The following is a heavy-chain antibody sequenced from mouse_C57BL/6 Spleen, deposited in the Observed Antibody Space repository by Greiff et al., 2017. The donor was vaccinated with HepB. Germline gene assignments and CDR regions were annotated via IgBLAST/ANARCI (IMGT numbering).Heavy chain of an antibody. V-gene: IGHV1-63*01. D-gene: IGHD3-1*01. Sequence: QVQLKESGAELVRPGASVKMSCKASGYTFTNYWIGWVKQRPGQGLEWIGDIYPGGGYTNYNEKFKGKATLTADKSSSTAYMQFSSLASEDSAIYSCARSGRDYAMDYWGQGTSVTVSS. CDR1: GYTFTNYW. J-gene: IGHJ4*01. CDR2: IYPGGGYT. CDR3: ARSGRDYAMDY.